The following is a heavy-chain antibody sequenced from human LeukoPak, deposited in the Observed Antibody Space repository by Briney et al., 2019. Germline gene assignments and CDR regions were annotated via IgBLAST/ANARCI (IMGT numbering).Heavy chain of an antibody. Sequence: SVKVSCKASGGTFRSYAISWVRQAPGQGLEWMGRIIPIFGTANYAQKFQGRVTITTDESTSTAYMELSSLRSEDTAVYYCARDDGILYHGPFDYWGQGTLVTVSS. CDR1: GGTFRSYA. J-gene: IGHJ4*02. V-gene: IGHV1-69*05. D-gene: IGHD2-8*01. CDR2: IIPIFGTA. CDR3: ARDDGILYHGPFDY.